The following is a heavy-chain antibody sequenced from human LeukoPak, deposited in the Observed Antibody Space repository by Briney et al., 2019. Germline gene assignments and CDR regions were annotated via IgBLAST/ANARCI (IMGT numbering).Heavy chain of an antibody. Sequence: ASVKVSCKASGYTFTGYYMHWVRQAPGQGLEWMGWINPKSGGTNYAQTFQGRVTVTRDTSITTAYMELSRLRSDDTAVYYCAFFEYSSSSSHYWGQGTLVTVSS. V-gene: IGHV1-2*02. D-gene: IGHD6-6*01. CDR1: GYTFTGYY. CDR2: INPKSGGT. CDR3: AFFEYSSSSSHY. J-gene: IGHJ4*02.